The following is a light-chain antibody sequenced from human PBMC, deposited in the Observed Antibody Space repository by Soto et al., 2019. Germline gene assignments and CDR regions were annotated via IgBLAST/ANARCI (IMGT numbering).Light chain of an antibody. CDR1: QGISSA. Sequence: AIQLTQSPSSLSASVRDRVTITCRASQGISSALDWYQQKPGKAPKLLIYGASNLQSGVPSRFSGSGSGTDFTLTISSLQPEDFATYYCQQFNGSPLTFGGGTKVEIE. CDR3: QQFNGSPLT. J-gene: IGKJ4*01. CDR2: GAS. V-gene: IGKV1-13*02.